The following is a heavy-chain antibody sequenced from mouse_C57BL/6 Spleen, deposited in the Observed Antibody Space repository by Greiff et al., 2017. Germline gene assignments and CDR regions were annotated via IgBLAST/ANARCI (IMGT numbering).Heavy chain of an antibody. D-gene: IGHD3-2*02. CDR2: ISDGGSYT. CDR3: ARDTAQATFAY. V-gene: IGHV5-4*01. Sequence: EVKLVESGGGLVKPGGSLKLSCAASGFTFSSYAMSWVRQTPEKRLEWVATISDGGSYTYYPDNVKGRFTISRDNAKNNLYLQMSHLKSEDTAMYYCARDTAQATFAYWGQGTLVTVSA. J-gene: IGHJ3*01. CDR1: GFTFSSYA.